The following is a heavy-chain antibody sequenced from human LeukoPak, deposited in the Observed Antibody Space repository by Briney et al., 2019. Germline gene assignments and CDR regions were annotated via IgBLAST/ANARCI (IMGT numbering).Heavy chain of an antibody. D-gene: IGHD3-22*01. CDR1: GYTFTSYY. J-gene: IGHJ3*02. CDR2: INPSGGST. Sequence: ASVKVSCKASGYTFTSYYMHWVRQAPGQGLEWMGIINPSGGSTSYAQKFQGRVTMTRDMSTSTVYMELSSLRSEDTAVYYCARDYRYYYELFGVDAFDIWGQGTMVTVSS. CDR3: ARDYRYYYELFGVDAFDI. V-gene: IGHV1-46*01.